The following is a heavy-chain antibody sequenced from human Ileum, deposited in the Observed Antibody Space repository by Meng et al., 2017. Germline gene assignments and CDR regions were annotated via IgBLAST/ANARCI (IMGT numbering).Heavy chain of an antibody. Sequence: QVQLVQSGAEVKYPGSSVTVSCKASGGAFISSALGSLRQAPGRGLEWMGGIIPILNASTYAQNFKGRVTLSADMATTTVYMELSSLTSDDTAVYFCSRDCSGGGCFDPWGQGTLVTVSS. V-gene: IGHV1-69*10. CDR2: IIPILNAS. CDR3: SRDCSGGGCFDP. CDR1: GGAFISSA. D-gene: IGHD2-15*01. J-gene: IGHJ5*02.